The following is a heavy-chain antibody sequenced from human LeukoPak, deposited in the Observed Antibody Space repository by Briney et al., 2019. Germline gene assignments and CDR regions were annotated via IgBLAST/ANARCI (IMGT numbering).Heavy chain of an antibody. D-gene: IGHD2-15*01. J-gene: IGHJ1*01. CDR1: GYSISSGYY. CDR3: ASQEKGGFQH. V-gene: IGHV4-38-2*02. Sequence: SETLSLTCTVSGYSISSGYYWGWIRQPPGKGLEWIGYIYYSGSTNYNPSLKSRVTISVDTSKNQFSLKLSSVTAADTAVYYCASQEKGGFQHWGQGTLVTVSS. CDR2: IYYSGST.